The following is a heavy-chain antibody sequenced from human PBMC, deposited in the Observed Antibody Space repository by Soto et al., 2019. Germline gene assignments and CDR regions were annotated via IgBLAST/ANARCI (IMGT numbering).Heavy chain of an antibody. CDR3: AKGSGSSRPYYFDY. J-gene: IGHJ4*02. V-gene: IGHV3-23*05. CDR2: ISGPSSDT. Sequence: EVQLLESGGGLVQPGGSLRLSCAASGFTFSRFVMSWVRQSPGEGLAWVSAISGPSSDTYYADSVKGRFTISRDNTKNTLYLQMNSLKVEDTAVYYCAKGSGSSRPYYFDYWGPGALVTVST. D-gene: IGHD2-2*01. CDR1: GFTFSRFV.